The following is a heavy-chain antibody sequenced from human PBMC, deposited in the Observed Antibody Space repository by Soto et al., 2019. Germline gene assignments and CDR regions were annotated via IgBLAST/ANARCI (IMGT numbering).Heavy chain of an antibody. CDR1: GIALDATDVG. CDR3: AHTMTRFRSRMDL. Sequence: QITLKESGPTLVKPTETLTLTCSFSGIALDATDVGVAWIRQPPGKALEWLALLYWDDDKRFNDAQKSRLTVTMDPSKNQVILTMPNMDTVDTGTYYCAHTMTRFRSRMDLLGSGTTVIVS. D-gene: IGHD3-22*01. J-gene: IGHJ6*03. CDR2: LYWDDDK. V-gene: IGHV2-5*02.